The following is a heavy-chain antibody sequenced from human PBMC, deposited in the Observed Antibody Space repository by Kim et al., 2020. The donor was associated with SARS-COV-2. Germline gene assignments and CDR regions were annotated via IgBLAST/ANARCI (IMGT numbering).Heavy chain of an antibody. J-gene: IGHJ4*02. CDR1: GFSFNGYA. D-gene: IGHD3-22*01. Sequence: GGSLRLSCAASGFSFNGYAMHWVRQAPGKGLEWVAVISFDGTNKYYADSVKGRFTISRDNSKNTLYLQMNSLRAEDTAVYYCARELTNLWGGDMIVVVPFDYWGQGTLVIVSS. CDR2: ISFDGTNK. CDR3: ARELTNLWGGDMIVVVPFDY. V-gene: IGHV3-30-3*01.